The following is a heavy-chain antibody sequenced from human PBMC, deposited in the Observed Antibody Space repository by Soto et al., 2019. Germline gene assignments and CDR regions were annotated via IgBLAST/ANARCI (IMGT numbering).Heavy chain of an antibody. D-gene: IGHD3-10*01. CDR2: MNPDSGNT. J-gene: IGHJ4*02. V-gene: IGHV1-8*01. CDR3: ARSVGGSNVNFDD. CDR1: GYTFTSYD. Sequence: ASVKVSCKASGYTFTSYDINWVRQATGQGPEWMGWMNPDSGNTGYVQKFQGGVTMTRNTAISTAYMELSSLRSEDTAVYYCARSVGGSNVNFDDWGQGTLVTVSS.